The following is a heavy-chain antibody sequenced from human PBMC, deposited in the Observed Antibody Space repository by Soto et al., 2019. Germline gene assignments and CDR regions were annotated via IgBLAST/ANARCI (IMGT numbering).Heavy chain of an antibody. J-gene: IGHJ4*02. Sequence: PSETLSLTCAVYGGSFSGYYWSWIRQPPGKGLEWIGEINHSGSTNYNPSLKSRVTISVDTSKNQFSLKLSSVTAADTAVYYCARVELRYFDWLLYQYYFDYWGQGTLVTVSS. CDR1: GGSFSGYY. CDR3: ARVELRYFDWLLYQYYFDY. CDR2: INHSGST. V-gene: IGHV4-34*01. D-gene: IGHD3-9*01.